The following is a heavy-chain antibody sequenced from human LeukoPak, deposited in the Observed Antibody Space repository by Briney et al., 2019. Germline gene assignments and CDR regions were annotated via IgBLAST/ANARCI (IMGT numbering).Heavy chain of an antibody. CDR1: GFPFGNFW. CDR2: MDTDGRTT. V-gene: IGHV3-74*01. CDR3: ATDVTGSEDR. J-gene: IGHJ5*02. Sequence: PGGSLRLSCVVSGFPFGNFWMHWVRQVPGKGLVWVARMDTDGRTTDYADSVKGRFTISRDNARNTLYLQMRSLRADDTALYYCATDVTGSEDRWGQGTLVTDSS. D-gene: IGHD6-25*01.